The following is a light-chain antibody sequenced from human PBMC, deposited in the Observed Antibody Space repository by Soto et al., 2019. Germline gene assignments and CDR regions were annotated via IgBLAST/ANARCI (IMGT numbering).Light chain of an antibody. J-gene: IGKJ5*01. CDR2: YAS. Sequence: EILMTQSPATLSVSPGERATLSCRASQSVRNNLAWYQQKPGQAPRLLIYYASTRTTGIPARFSGSWSGTEFTLTISSLQSKDFALYYYQQYNNWPPITFGQGTRVEIK. CDR3: QQYNNWPPIT. CDR1: QSVRNN. V-gene: IGKV3-15*01.